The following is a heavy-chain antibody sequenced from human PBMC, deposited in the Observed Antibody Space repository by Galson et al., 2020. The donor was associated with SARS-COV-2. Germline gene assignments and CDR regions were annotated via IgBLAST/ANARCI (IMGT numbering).Heavy chain of an antibody. CDR3: ARTPKEVTIFGVVYYGMDV. Sequence: KPTETLTLTCTVSGFSLSNARMGVSWISQPPGKALEWLAHIFSNDEKSYSTSLKSRLTISKDTSKSQVVLTMTNMDPVDTATYYCARTPKEVTIFGVVYYGMDVWGQGTTVTVSS. CDR1: GFSLSNARMG. J-gene: IGHJ6*02. V-gene: IGHV2-26*01. D-gene: IGHD3-3*01. CDR2: IFSNDEK.